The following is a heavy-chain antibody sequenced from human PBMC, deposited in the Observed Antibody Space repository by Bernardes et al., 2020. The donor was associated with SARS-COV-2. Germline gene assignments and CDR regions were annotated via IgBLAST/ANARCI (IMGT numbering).Heavy chain of an antibody. Sequence: ASVKVSCKASGYTFTSYDINWVRQATGQGLEWMGWMNPNSGNTGYAQKFQGRVTMTRNTSISTAYMELSNLRSEDTAVYYCARGRRGIVGATVYYFDYWGQGTLVTVSS. D-gene: IGHD1-26*01. CDR1: GYTFTSYD. V-gene: IGHV1-8*01. CDR3: ARGRRGIVGATVYYFDY. CDR2: MNPNSGNT. J-gene: IGHJ4*02.